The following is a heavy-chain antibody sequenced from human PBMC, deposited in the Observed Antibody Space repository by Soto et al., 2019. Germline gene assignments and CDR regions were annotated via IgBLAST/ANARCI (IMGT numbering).Heavy chain of an antibody. J-gene: IGHJ6*03. CDR1: GYTFTSYG. V-gene: IGHV1-18*01. D-gene: IGHD2-2*01. CDR2: ISAYNGNT. Sequence: QVQLVQSGAEVKKPGASVKVSCKASGYTFTSYGISWVRQAPGQGLEWMGWISAYNGNTKYAQKVQGRVTMTTDASTSTAYMELRSLRSDDTAVYYCARRSTSWMYYYMDVWGKGTTVTVSS. CDR3: ARRSTSWMYYYMDV.